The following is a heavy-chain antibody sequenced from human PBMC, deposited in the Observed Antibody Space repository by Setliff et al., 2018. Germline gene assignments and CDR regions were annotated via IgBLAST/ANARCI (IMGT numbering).Heavy chain of an antibody. CDR1: GYTFTSYG. CDR3: ARGPLHGDHGTGAFDI. D-gene: IGHD4-17*01. CDR2: IIPIFGTA. V-gene: IGHV1-69*05. J-gene: IGHJ3*02. Sequence: GASVKVSCKASGYTFTSYGISWVRQAPGQGLEWMGGIIPIFGTANYAQKFQGRVTITTDESTSTAYMELSSLRSEDTAVYYCARGPLHGDHGTGAFDIWGQGTMVTVSS.